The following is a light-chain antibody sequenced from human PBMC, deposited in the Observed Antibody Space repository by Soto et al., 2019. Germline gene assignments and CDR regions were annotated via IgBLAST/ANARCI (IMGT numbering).Light chain of an antibody. CDR3: VSYTSPSTPFV. J-gene: IGLJ1*01. CDR1: SSDIGGYKY. CDR2: EVS. Sequence: QSALTQPASVSGSPGQSITISCTGTSSDIGGYKYVSWYQQHPGKAPKLMIFEVSNRPSGISGRFSGSKSGNTASLTISGLQAEDEADYYCVSYTSPSTPFVFGAGTKLTVL. V-gene: IGLV2-14*01.